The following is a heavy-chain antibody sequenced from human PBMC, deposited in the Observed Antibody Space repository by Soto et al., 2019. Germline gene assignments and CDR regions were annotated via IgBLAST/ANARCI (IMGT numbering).Heavy chain of an antibody. J-gene: IGHJ4*02. V-gene: IGHV3-30*18. D-gene: IGHD6-19*01. CDR2: ISYDGSNE. Sequence: QVQLVESGGGVVQPGRSLRLSCVASGFRFSNYGMHWVRQAPGKGLEWVAVISYDGSNEHYADSVKGRFTISRDKSKNTMYLEMNSLRAEDTAVYYCAKDYSRGWCGDFDYWGQGTLVTVSS. CDR3: AKDYSRGWCGDFDY. CDR1: GFRFSNYG.